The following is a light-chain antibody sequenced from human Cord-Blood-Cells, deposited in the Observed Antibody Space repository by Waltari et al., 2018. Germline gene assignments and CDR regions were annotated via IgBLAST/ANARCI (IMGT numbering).Light chain of an antibody. J-gene: IGLJ3*02. Sequence: QSALTQPPSASGSPGQSVTISCTGTSSDVGGYNYVSWYQQHPGKAPKLMFYEVSKGPSGVPDRVSGSKSGNTASLTVSGLQAEDEADYYCSSYAGSNNWVFGGGTKLTVL. CDR3: SSYAGSNNWV. V-gene: IGLV2-8*01. CDR2: EVS. CDR1: SSDVGGYNY.